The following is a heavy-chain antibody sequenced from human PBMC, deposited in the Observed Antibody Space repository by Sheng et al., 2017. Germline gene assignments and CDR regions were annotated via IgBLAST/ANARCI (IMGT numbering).Heavy chain of an antibody. CDR2: IYYSGST. Sequence: QVQLQESGPGLVKPSETLSLTCTVSGGSVSSGSYYWSWIRQPPGKGLEWIGYIYYSGSTNYNPSLKSRVTISVDTSKNQFSLKLSSVTAADTAVYYCARYPYSSWYPRGMDVWGQGTTVTVSS. D-gene: IGHD6-13*01. CDR3: ARYPYSSWYPRGMDV. CDR1: GGSVSSGSYY. J-gene: IGHJ6*02. V-gene: IGHV4-61*01.